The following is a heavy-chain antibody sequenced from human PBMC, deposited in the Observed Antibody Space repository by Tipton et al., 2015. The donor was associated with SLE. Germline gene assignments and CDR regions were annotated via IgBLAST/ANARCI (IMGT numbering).Heavy chain of an antibody. CDR2: ISGYDGNS. Sequence: QLVQSGAEVKKPGASVKVSCKASGYIFTHHGINWVRQAPGQGLEWMGWISGYDGNSKTSEKFQGRVTMTTDTSTNTAYMELRSLRSDDTAVYYCARHSDSGWYYFDYGGQGTLVTVSS. J-gene: IGHJ4*02. V-gene: IGHV1-18*01. CDR1: GYIFTHHG. D-gene: IGHD6-19*01. CDR3: ARHSDSGWYYFDY.